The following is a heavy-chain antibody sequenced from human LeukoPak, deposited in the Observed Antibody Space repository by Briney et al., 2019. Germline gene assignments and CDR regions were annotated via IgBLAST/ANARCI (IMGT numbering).Heavy chain of an antibody. D-gene: IGHD5-12*01. Sequence: GASVKVSCKASGYTFTSYGISWVRQAPGQGLEWMGWISAYNGNTNYAQKLQGRVTMTTDTSTSTAYMELRSLRSDDTAVYYCARDEARDIVATIDYYGMDVWSQGTTVTVSS. CDR3: ARDEARDIVATIDYYGMDV. J-gene: IGHJ6*02. CDR2: ISAYNGNT. CDR1: GYTFTSYG. V-gene: IGHV1-18*01.